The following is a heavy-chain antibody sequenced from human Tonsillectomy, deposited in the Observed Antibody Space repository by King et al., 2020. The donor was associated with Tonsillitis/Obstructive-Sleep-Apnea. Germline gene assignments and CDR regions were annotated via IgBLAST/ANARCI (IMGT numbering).Heavy chain of an antibody. V-gene: IGHV3-33*01. Sequence: VQLVESGGGVVQPGRSLRLSCAASGFTFSSYGMHWVRQAPGKGLEWVAVIWYDGSNNYYADSVKGRFTISRDNSKNTLYLQMNSLRAEDTAVYYCARVPESYDFWAPDYWGQGTLVTVSS. D-gene: IGHD3-3*01. CDR2: IWYDGSNN. CDR1: GFTFSSYG. J-gene: IGHJ4*02. CDR3: ARVPESYDFWAPDY.